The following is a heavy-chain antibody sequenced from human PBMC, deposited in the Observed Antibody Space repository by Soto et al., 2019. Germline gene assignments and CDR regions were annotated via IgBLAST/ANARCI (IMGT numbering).Heavy chain of an antibody. J-gene: IGHJ4*02. CDR1: GGSFSSGDTY. CDR2: SYYSGTT. D-gene: IGHD5-18*01. CDR3: ARGGYNYGYYFDH. Sequence: SETLSLTCAVSGGSFSSGDTYWSWIRQPPGKGLEWIGYSYYSGTTYYNPSLTSRVTMSLDTSKGQFSLNLSSVTAADTAMYFCARGGYNYGYYFDHWDQGTLVTVSS. V-gene: IGHV4-30-4*01.